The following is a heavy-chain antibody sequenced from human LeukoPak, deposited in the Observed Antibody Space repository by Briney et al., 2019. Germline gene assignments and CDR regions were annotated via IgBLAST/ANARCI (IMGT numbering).Heavy chain of an antibody. Sequence: SETLSLTCTVSGGSMNSCISYWVWIPQPPGKGLQWIGNIYYSTSTDSNPSLQSRVTMSVDTYKNQFSLKLTSLTAADTAVYYCARLYCDGYCASSRLDLWGQGTLVTISS. V-gene: IGHV4-39*01. J-gene: IGHJ5*02. CDR1: GGSMNSCISY. D-gene: IGHD2-21*02. CDR2: IYYSTST. CDR3: ARLYCDGYCASSRLDL.